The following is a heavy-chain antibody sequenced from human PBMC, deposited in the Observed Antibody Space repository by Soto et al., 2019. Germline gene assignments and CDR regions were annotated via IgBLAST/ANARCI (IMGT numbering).Heavy chain of an antibody. CDR1: GFTFSSYA. J-gene: IGHJ4*02. D-gene: IGHD3-3*01. V-gene: IGHV3-23*01. CDR3: AKGPDYDFWSGYPRPPFDY. CDR2: ISGSGGST. Sequence: GGSLRLSCAASGFTFSSYAMSWVRQAPGKGLEWVSAISGSGGSTYYADSVKGRLTISRDNSKNTLYLQMNSLRAEDTAVYYCAKGPDYDFWSGYPRPPFDYWGQGTLVTVSS.